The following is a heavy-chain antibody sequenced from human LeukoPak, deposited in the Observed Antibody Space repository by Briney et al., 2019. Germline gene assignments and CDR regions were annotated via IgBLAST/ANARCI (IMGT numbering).Heavy chain of an antibody. Sequence: ASVKVSCKASGYTFTSYYMHWVRQAPGQGLEWMGIINPSGGSTSYAQKFQGRVTMTRDMSTSTVYMELSRLRSDDTAVYYCATPLHATTFDYWGQGTLVTVSS. CDR1: GYTFTSYY. D-gene: IGHD1-26*01. J-gene: IGHJ4*02. CDR2: INPSGGST. V-gene: IGHV1-46*01. CDR3: ATPLHATTFDY.